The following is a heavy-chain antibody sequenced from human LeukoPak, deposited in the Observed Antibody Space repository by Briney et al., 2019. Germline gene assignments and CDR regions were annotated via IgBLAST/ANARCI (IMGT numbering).Heavy chain of an antibody. J-gene: IGHJ4*02. CDR1: GYTFTGYY. V-gene: IGHV1-2*06. CDR3: ATALVNYDSSGYYTG. D-gene: IGHD3-22*01. CDR2: INPNSGGT. Sequence: ASVKVSCKASGYTFTGYYMHWVRQAPGQGLEWMGRINPNSGGTNYAQKFQGRVTMTEDTSTDTAYMELSSLRPEDTAVYYCATALVNYDSSGYYTGWGQGTLVTVSS.